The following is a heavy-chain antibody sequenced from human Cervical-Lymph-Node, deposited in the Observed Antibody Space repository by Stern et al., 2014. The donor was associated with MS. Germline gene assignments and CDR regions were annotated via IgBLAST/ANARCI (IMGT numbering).Heavy chain of an antibody. J-gene: IGHJ4*02. Sequence: QVQLVQSGAEVKKPGASVKASCTASGHTFTPYYMHWVRPPPRHGLQWMGLTNPSRGSPSYPQTFKRRVNMTTATSPSTVSTEMSSLRSEDTAVYYCARGCYERSGYYNFAYWGQGTLVTVSS. V-gene: IGHV1-46*03. CDR3: ARGCYERSGYYNFAY. CDR2: TNPSRGSP. CDR1: GHTFTPYY. D-gene: IGHD3-22*01.